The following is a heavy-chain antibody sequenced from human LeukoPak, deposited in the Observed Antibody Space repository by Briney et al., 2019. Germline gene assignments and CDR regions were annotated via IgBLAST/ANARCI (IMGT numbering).Heavy chain of an antibody. Sequence: ASVKVSCKASGYTFTCHYIHWVRQAPGQGLEWMGRINCNGGGTSYAQKFQGRVTMTRDTPISTAYMELDRLTSDDTAVYYCARDYGPYPGCSWFDPWGQGTLVTVSS. CDR3: ARDYGPYPGCSWFDP. CDR1: GYTFTCHY. J-gene: IGHJ5*02. CDR2: INCNGGGT. V-gene: IGHV1-2*06. D-gene: IGHD2-21*01.